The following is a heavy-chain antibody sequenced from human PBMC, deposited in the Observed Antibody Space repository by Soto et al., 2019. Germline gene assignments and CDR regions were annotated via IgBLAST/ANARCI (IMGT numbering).Heavy chain of an antibody. J-gene: IGHJ4*02. D-gene: IGHD1-1*01. CDR2: IYHTGST. CDR1: GGSISGGEFY. Sequence: QVQLQESGPGLVKPSQTLSLTCTVSGGSISGGEFYWSWIRQPPGKGLVWIGYIYHTGSTYYNPSLDSRLPISVDTSQNQVSLKLSSVTAADTAVYYCARGTGTFFPNYWGQGALVTVSS. V-gene: IGHV4-30-4*01. CDR3: ARGTGTFFPNY.